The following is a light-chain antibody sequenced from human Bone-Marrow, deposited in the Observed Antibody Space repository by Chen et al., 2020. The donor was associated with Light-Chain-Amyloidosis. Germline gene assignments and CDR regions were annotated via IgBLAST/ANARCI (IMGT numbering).Light chain of an antibody. CDR3: QSADSSGTYEVI. Sequence: SYDLPQPPSVSVPPGQTATHPRSGDDLLTKYAYWYQQQPGQAPVLVIHSDTERPCGISERFSGSSSGTTATLTISGVQAEDEADYHCQSADSSGTYEVIFGGGTKLTVL. CDR2: SDT. J-gene: IGLJ2*01. CDR1: DLLTKY. V-gene: IGLV3-25*03.